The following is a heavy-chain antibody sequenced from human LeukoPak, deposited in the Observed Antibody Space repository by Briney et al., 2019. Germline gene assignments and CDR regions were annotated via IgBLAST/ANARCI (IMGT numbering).Heavy chain of an antibody. CDR1: SSTLTSYS. CDR3: AKAYMTTVVSLLCG. CDR2: ISSSSTNV. Sequence: PGRSLRPSRAPDSSTLTSYSMNSARQAPGKGMEWDSYISSSSTNVYYSDSVKGRFTISRKDAKNSLYLQILRLVDADVDVYFCAKAYMTTVVSLLCGWGQGTLVTVSS. J-gene: IGHJ4*02. V-gene: IGHV3-48*02. D-gene: IGHD4-23*01.